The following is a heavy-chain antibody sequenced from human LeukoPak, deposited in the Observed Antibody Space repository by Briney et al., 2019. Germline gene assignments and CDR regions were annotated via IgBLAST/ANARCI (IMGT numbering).Heavy chain of an antibody. D-gene: IGHD6-25*01. Sequence: GGSLRLSXAASGFTFSSYAMSWVRQAPGKGLEWVSAISSGGGSTYYADSVKGRFTISRDNSKNTLYLQMNSLRAEDTAVYYCAKRAAPLYYFDYWGQGTLVTVSS. CDR2: ISSGGGST. CDR3: AKRAAPLYYFDY. CDR1: GFTFSSYA. V-gene: IGHV3-23*01. J-gene: IGHJ4*02.